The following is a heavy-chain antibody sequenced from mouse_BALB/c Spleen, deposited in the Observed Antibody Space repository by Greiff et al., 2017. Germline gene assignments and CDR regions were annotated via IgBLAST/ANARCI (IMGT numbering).Heavy chain of an antibody. CDR1: GFNIKDYY. D-gene: IGHD1-1*01. CDR2: IDPENGNT. V-gene: IGHV14-1*02. J-gene: IGHJ4*01. Sequence: VQLKESGAELVRPGALVKLSCKASGFNIKDYYMHWVKQRPEQGLEWIGWIDPENGNTIYDPKFQGKASITADTSSNTAYLQLSSLTSEDTAVYYCARGGSSPYYAMDYWGQGTSVTVSS. CDR3: ARGGSSPYYAMDY.